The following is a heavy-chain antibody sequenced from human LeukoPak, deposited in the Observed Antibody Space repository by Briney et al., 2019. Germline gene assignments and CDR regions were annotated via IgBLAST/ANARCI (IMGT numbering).Heavy chain of an antibody. Sequence: ASVKVSCKVSGYTLTELSMHWVRQAPGKGLEWMGGFDPEDGETIYAQKFQGRVTITTDESTSTAYMELSSLRSEDTAVYYCARSDIVLNYFDYWGQGTLVTVSS. D-gene: IGHD2-8*01. CDR2: FDPEDGET. CDR1: GYTLTELS. J-gene: IGHJ4*02. CDR3: ARSDIVLNYFDY. V-gene: IGHV1-24*01.